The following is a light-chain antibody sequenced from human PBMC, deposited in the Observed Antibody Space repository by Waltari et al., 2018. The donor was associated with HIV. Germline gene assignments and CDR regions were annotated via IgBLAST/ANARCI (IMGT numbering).Light chain of an antibody. CDR3: QQYDNWPRT. V-gene: IGKV3-15*01. Sequence: ETVMTQSPATLAVSPGERATLSCRASQSVSNNLAWYQQKPGQAPRLLFYGAATRATDIPARFSGSGSGTEFTLTISSLQSEDFAVYYCQQYDNWPRT. CDR1: QSVSNN. J-gene: IGKJ1*01. CDR2: GAA.